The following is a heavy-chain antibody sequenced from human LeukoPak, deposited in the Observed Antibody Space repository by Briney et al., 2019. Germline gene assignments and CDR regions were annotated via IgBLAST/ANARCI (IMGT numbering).Heavy chain of an antibody. Sequence: GGSLRLSCAPSGLTFSRYGMHWVRQAPGKGLEWVAFIRYDGSNKYYADSVKGRFTISRDNSKNTLYLQVNSLRTEDTAVYYCAKDGTVPGQAGRTTTKKYFDYWGQGTLVTVSS. CDR3: AKDGTVPGQAGRTTTKKYFDY. D-gene: IGHD6-19*01. V-gene: IGHV3-30*02. J-gene: IGHJ4*02. CDR2: IRYDGSNK. CDR1: GLTFSRYG.